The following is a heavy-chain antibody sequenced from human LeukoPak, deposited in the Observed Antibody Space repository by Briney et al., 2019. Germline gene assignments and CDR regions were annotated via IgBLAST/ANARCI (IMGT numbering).Heavy chain of an antibody. J-gene: IGHJ4*02. Sequence: QSGGSLRLSCAASGFTFSGYWMSWVRQAPGKGLEWVANIKQDGSEKYYVDSVKGRFTISRDNAKNSLYLQMNSLRAEDTALYHCARGPNDYGDPEYYFDYWGQGTLVTVSS. CDR2: IKQDGSEK. CDR3: ARGPNDYGDPEYYFDY. D-gene: IGHD4-17*01. V-gene: IGHV3-7*03. CDR1: GFTFSGYW.